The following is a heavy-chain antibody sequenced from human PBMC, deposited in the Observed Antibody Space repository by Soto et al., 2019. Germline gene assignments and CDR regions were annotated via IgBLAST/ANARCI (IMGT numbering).Heavy chain of an antibody. CDR1: GGSFSGYY. D-gene: IGHD5-18*01. CDR2: INHSGST. Sequence: NPSETLSLTCAVYGGSFSGYYWSWIRQPPGKGLEWIGEINHSGSTNYNPSLKSRVTISVDTSKNQFSLKLSSVTAADTAVYYCASSAAMGVGYWGQGTLVTVSS. CDR3: ASSAAMGVGY. J-gene: IGHJ4*02. V-gene: IGHV4-34*01.